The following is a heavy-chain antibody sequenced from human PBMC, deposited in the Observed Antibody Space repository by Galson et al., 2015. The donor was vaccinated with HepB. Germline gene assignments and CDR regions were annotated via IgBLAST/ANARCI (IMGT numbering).Heavy chain of an antibody. J-gene: IGHJ3*02. D-gene: IGHD6-13*01. CDR3: ARDSQPFPYSSSRERVGAFDI. CDR2: IIPILGIA. Sequence: SVKVSCKASGDTFSSYAISWVRQAPGQGLEWMGGIIPILGIANYTQKFQGRVTITADKSTSTAYMELSSLRSEDTAVYCCARDSQPFPYSSSRERVGAFDIWGQGTMVTVSS. CDR1: GDTFSSYA. V-gene: IGHV1-69*10.